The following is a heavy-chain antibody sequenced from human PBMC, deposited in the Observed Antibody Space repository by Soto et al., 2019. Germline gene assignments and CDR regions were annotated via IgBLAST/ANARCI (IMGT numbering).Heavy chain of an antibody. J-gene: IGHJ4*02. Sequence: QVKLVESGGGVVQPGRSLRLSCAASGFTFSSYGMHWVRQAPGKGLEWVAVISYDGSNKYYADSVKGRFTISRDNSKNTLYLQMNSMRAEDTAVYYCAKGGATHHMYYFDYWGQGTLVTVSA. V-gene: IGHV3-30*18. D-gene: IGHD3-16*01. CDR3: AKGGATHHMYYFDY. CDR2: ISYDGSNK. CDR1: GFTFSSYG.